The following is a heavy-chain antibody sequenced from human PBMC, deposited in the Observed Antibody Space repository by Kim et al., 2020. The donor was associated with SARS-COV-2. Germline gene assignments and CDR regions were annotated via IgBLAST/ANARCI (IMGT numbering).Heavy chain of an antibody. Sequence: SVKVSCKASGGTFSSYAISWVRQAPGQGLEWMGGIIPIFGTANYAQKFQGRVTITADESTSTAYMELSSLRSEDTAVYYCVSSPGGWYRVGFYFDYWGQGTLVTVSS. CDR1: GGTFSSYA. D-gene: IGHD6-19*01. J-gene: IGHJ4*02. V-gene: IGHV1-69*13. CDR2: IIPIFGTA. CDR3: VSSPGGWYRVGFYFDY.